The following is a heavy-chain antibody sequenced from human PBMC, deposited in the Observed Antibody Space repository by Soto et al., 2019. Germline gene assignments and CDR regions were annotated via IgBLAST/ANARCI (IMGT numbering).Heavy chain of an antibody. CDR2: INHSGST. CDR1: GGSFSGYY. V-gene: IGHV4-34*01. CDR3: ARGWGAARPGYYYGMDV. Sequence: PSETLSLTCAVYGGSFSGYYWSWIRQPPGKGLEWIGEINHSGSTNYNPSLKSRVTISVDRSKNQFSLKLSSVTAADTAVYYCARGWGAARPGYYYGMDVWGQGTTVTVSS. D-gene: IGHD6-6*01. J-gene: IGHJ6*02.